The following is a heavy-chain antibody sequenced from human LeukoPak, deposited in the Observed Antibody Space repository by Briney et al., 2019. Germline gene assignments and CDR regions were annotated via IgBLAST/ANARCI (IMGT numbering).Heavy chain of an antibody. CDR3: ARVARSRIPYYYYMDV. CDR1: GGSISSYY. V-gene: IGHV4-4*07. Sequence: SETLSFICTVSGGSISSYYWSWIRQPAGKGLEWIGRIDTSGSTNYNPSLKSRVTISVDTSKNQFSLKLSSVTAADTAVYYCARVARSRIPYYYYMDVWGKGTTVTVSS. CDR2: IDTSGST. J-gene: IGHJ6*03.